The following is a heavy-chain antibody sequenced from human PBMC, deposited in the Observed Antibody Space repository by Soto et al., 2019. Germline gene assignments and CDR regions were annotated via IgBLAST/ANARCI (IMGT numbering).Heavy chain of an antibody. Sequence: QLVETGGGLIQPGTSLTLSCAASGFSVSRNYMTWVRQAPGKGLEWVSFVYSGGATFYADSVKGRFILSRDDSQNPMYLQRNNLGAVDTAFYYCARVPGRLWGRGTLVTVAS. CDR3: ARVPGRL. J-gene: IGHJ4*02. CDR1: GFSVSRNY. V-gene: IGHV3-53*02. CDR2: VYSGGAT. D-gene: IGHD3-10*01.